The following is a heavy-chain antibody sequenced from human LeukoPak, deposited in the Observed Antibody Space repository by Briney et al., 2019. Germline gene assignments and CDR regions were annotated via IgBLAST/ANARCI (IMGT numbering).Heavy chain of an antibody. CDR1: GYTFTGYY. CDR2: INPNSGGT. D-gene: IGHD5-18*01. CDR3: ARDPEFARGRYSYDNTLGDDAFDI. V-gene: IGHV1-2*02. Sequence: ASVKVSCKTSGYTFTGYYMHWVRQAPGQGLEWMGWINPNSGGTNYAQRFQGRVTMTRDTSMSTAYMELSRLRSDDSAVYYCARDPEFARGRYSYDNTLGDDAFDIWGQGTMVTVSS. J-gene: IGHJ3*02.